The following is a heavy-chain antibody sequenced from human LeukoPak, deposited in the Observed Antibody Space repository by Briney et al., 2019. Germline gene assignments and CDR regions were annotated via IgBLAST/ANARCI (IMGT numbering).Heavy chain of an antibody. CDR2: IRYDGSNK. CDR3: AKDPGSNGYYNYFDY. CDR1: GFTFSDYA. J-gene: IGHJ4*02. Sequence: PGGSLRLSCAASGFTFSDYAMHWVRQAPGKGLEWVAFIRYDGSNKYYGDSVKGRFTISRDNSKNTLYLQMNSLRAEDTAVYYCAKDPGSNGYYNYFDYWGQGALVTVSS. D-gene: IGHD3-3*01. V-gene: IGHV3-30*02.